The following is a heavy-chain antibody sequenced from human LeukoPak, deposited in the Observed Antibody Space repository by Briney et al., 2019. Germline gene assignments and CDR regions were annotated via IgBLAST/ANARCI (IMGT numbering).Heavy chain of an antibody. Sequence: SGGSLRLSCVASGLPIADFAMHWVPQAPGKGLEWLSLISGDGVSTFYADSVKGRFSISRDNSKNSLYLEMNSLRTEDAAMYYCAKESGKFDYWGQGTLVAVSS. J-gene: IGHJ4*02. CDR3: AKESGKFDY. CDR2: ISGDGVST. V-gene: IGHV3-43*02. CDR1: GLPIADFA.